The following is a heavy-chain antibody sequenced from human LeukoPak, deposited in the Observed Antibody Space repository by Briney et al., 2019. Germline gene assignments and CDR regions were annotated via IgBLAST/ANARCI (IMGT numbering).Heavy chain of an antibody. CDR2: ISAYNGNT. CDR1: GYTFTSYG. CDR3: ARGGRGIAAAGVFDY. D-gene: IGHD6-13*01. J-gene: IGHJ4*02. Sequence: GASVKVSCKASGYTFTSYGISWVRQAPGQGLEWMGWISAYNGNTNYAQKLQGRVTMTTDTSTSTANMELRSLRSDDTAVYYCARGGRGIAAAGVFDYWGQGTLVTVSS. V-gene: IGHV1-18*01.